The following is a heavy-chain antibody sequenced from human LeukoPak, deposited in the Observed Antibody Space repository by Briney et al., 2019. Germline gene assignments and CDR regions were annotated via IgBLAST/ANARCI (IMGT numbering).Heavy chain of an antibody. V-gene: IGHV1-2*02. Sequence: ASVKVSCKASGYTFTGYYMHWVRQAPGQGLEWMGWINPNSGGTNYAQKFQGRVTMTRDTSISTAYMELSRLRSDDTAVYYCARDLPEGNGAITMLRGVRLHRLTYFDYWGQGTLVTVSS. CDR1: GYTFTGYY. CDR3: ARDLPEGNGAITMLRGVRLHRLTYFDY. D-gene: IGHD3-10*01. CDR2: INPNSGGT. J-gene: IGHJ4*02.